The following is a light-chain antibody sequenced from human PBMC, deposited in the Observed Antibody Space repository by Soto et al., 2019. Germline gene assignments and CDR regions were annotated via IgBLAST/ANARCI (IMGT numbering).Light chain of an antibody. CDR1: QTISIY. CDR2: TVS. Sequence: DIQLPQSPSSLSAPVGDRVTITCRASQTISIYLNWYQQKPGKPPTLLINTVSSLQSGVPSMFSGSGSGTDFTLPINSLQPEDFASYYCQQSYSSPRTFRQGTKVDSK. J-gene: IGKJ1*01. V-gene: IGKV1-39*01. CDR3: QQSYSSPRT.